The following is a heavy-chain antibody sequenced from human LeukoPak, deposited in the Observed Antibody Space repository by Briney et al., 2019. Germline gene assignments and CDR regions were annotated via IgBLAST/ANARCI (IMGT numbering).Heavy chain of an antibody. CDR1: GGSFSTYY. CDR3: ARGTGYSSSGGAFDI. Sequence: KPSETLSLTCAVYGGSFSTYYWSWVRQPPGKGLEWIGEINHSGSTNYNPSLKSRVTMSVDTSKNQFSLKLSSVTAADTAVYYCARGTGYSSSGGAFDIWGQGTMVTVSS. J-gene: IGHJ3*02. V-gene: IGHV4-34*01. D-gene: IGHD6-13*01. CDR2: INHSGST.